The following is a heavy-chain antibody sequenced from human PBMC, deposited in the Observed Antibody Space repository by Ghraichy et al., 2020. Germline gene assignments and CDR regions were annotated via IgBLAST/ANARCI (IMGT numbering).Heavy chain of an antibody. CDR3: ARVDDYGDFDY. CDR1: GFTFSSYD. J-gene: IGHJ4*02. D-gene: IGHD4-17*01. Sequence: SLRLSCAASGFTFSSYDMHWVRQATGKGLEWVSAIGTAGDTYYPGSVKGRFTISRENAKNSLYLQMNSLRAGDTAVYYCARVDDYGDFDYWGQGTLVTVSS. CDR2: IGTAGDT. V-gene: IGHV3-13*01.